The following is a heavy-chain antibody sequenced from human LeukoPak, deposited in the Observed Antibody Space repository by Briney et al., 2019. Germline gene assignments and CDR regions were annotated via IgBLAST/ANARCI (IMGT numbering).Heavy chain of an antibody. CDR2: INRDGSGT. CDR1: GFTFTTYW. CDR3: IRESQSALWD. V-gene: IGHV3-74*01. D-gene: IGHD3-10*01. Sequence: GGSLRLSRAASGFTFTTYWMHWVRQAPGKGLVWVSRINRDGSGTGFADSLNGRFTISRDNAKNILYLQMNSLRDEDTAVYYCIRESQSALWDWGQGTLVTVSS. J-gene: IGHJ4*02.